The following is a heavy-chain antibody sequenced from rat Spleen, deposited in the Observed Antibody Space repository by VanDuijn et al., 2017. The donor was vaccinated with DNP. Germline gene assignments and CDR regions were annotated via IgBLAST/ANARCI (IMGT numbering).Heavy chain of an antibody. CDR3: ARWSMAFAY. D-gene: IGHD4-2*01. Sequence: EVQLVESGGGLVQPGRSMKLSCAASGFTFSDYYMAWVRQAPTKGLEWVSSISSGGGNTIYRDSVKGRFTISRDNAKNTLYLQMDSLRSEDTATYYCARWSMAFAYWGQGTLVTVSS. V-gene: IGHV5-25*01. J-gene: IGHJ3*01. CDR2: ISSGGGNT. CDR1: GFTFSDYY.